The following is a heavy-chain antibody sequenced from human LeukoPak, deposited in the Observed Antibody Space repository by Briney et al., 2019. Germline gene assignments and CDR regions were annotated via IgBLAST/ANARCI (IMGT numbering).Heavy chain of an antibody. J-gene: IGHJ3*02. V-gene: IGHV3-23*01. Sequence: GGSPRLSCAASGFTFSSYAMSWVRQAPGKGLEWVSAISGSGGSTYYADSVKGRFTISRDNSKNTLYLQMNSLRAEDTAVYYCAKDPRATPTRGWDDIWGQGTMVTVSS. CDR3: AKDPRATPTRGWDDI. CDR1: GFTFSSYA. CDR2: ISGSGGST. D-gene: IGHD5-12*01.